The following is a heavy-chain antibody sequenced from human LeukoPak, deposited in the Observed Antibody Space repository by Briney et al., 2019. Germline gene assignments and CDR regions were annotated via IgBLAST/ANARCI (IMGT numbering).Heavy chain of an antibody. CDR1: GVSFSDYY. V-gene: IGHV4-34*01. CDR3: ASPRGY. J-gene: IGHJ4*02. CDR2: INHSGST. Sequence: PSETLSLTCAVYGVSFSDYYWSWIRQPPGKGLEWIGEINHSGSTNYNPSLKSRVTISVDTSKKQFSLKLSSVTAADTAVYYCASPRGYWGQGTLVTVSS. D-gene: IGHD3-16*01.